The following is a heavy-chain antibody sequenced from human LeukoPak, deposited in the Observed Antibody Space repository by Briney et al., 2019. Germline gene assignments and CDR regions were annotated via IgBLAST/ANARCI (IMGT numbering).Heavy chain of an antibody. D-gene: IGHD3-22*01. V-gene: IGHV3-48*01. CDR1: GFTFSSYS. Sequence: GGSLRLSCAASGFTFSSYSMNWVRQAPGKGLEWVSYISSSSSTIYYADSVKGRFTISRDNAKNSLYLQMNSLRAEDTAVYYCAKIFSYYYDSSGYSDYYYYYMDVWGKGTTVTISS. J-gene: IGHJ6*03. CDR3: AKIFSYYYDSSGYSDYYYYYMDV. CDR2: ISSSSSTI.